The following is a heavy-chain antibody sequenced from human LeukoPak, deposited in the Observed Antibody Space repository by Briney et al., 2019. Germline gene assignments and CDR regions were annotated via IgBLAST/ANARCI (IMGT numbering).Heavy chain of an antibody. CDR1: GYTFTGYY. CDR2: INPNSGGT. CDR3: AKDVPGHGAFDI. J-gene: IGHJ3*02. V-gene: IGHV1-2*02. D-gene: IGHD3-10*02. Sequence: VASVKVSCKASGYTFTGYYMHWVRQAPGQGLEWMGWINPNSGGTNYAQNFQGRVTMTRDTSISTAYMELSRLRSDDTAVYYCAKDVPGHGAFDIWGQGTMVTVSS.